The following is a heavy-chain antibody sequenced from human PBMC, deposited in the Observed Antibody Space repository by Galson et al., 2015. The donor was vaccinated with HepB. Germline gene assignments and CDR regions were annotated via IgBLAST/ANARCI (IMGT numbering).Heavy chain of an antibody. CDR2: ISGSGGGT. J-gene: IGHJ4*02. CDR1: GFTFSNYA. CDR3: AKTYNRDGYEMDY. Sequence: SLRLSCAASGFTFSNYAMNWVRQAPGKGLEWVSAISGSGGGTYYADSVKGRFTISRDNSKNTLRLQMNSLRAEDTAIYYCAKTYNRDGYEMDYWGQGTLVTVSS. D-gene: IGHD1-20*01. V-gene: IGHV3-23*01.